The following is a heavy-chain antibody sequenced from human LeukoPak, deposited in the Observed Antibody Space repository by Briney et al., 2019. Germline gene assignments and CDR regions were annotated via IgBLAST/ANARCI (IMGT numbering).Heavy chain of an antibody. CDR3: ARDRNVIGADFDS. Sequence: GGSLRLSCAASGFIFENFAIHWVRQAPGRGLEWVSDVSFDGTNNFYGDSVKGRFTVSRDNSNNTVFLHMNSLRPDDTAVYFCARDRNVIGADFDSWGQGTLVTVSS. V-gene: IGHV3-30*04. CDR1: GFIFENFA. D-gene: IGHD4/OR15-4a*01. J-gene: IGHJ5*01. CDR2: VSFDGTNN.